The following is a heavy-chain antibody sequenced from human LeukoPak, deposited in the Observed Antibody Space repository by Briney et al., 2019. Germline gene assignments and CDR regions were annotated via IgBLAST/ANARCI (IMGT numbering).Heavy chain of an antibody. CDR1: GFTFSSYA. CDR3: AKDFVDTPGAFDM. V-gene: IGHV3-23*01. Sequence: GPLRPPCAASGFTFSSYAMSWGRQAPGKGLEWVSAISGSDGSTYYADSVKGRFTISRDNSKNKLYLQMNRLRAEDTAVYYCAKDFVDTPGAFDMWGRGTMVTVSS. J-gene: IGHJ3*02. D-gene: IGHD5-18*01. CDR2: ISGSDGST.